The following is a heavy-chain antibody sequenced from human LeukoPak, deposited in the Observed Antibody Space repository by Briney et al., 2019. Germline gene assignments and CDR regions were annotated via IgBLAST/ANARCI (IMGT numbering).Heavy chain of an antibody. D-gene: IGHD3-10*01. CDR2: MNPNSGNT. CDR1: GYTFTSYD. V-gene: IGHV1-8*01. CDR3: ARRRDGGLLWFGELFHDFDY. J-gene: IGHJ4*02. Sequence: ASVKVSCKASGYTFTSYDINWVRQATGQGLEWMGWMNPNSGNTGYAQKFQGRVTMTRNASISTAYMELSSLRSEDTAVYYCARRRDGGLLWFGELFHDFDYWGQGTLVTVSS.